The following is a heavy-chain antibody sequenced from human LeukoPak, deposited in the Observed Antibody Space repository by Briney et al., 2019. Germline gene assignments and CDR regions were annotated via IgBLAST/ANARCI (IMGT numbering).Heavy chain of an antibody. CDR2: IFYSGST. CDR3: ARYDSSGYQYQYYYYGMDV. J-gene: IGHJ6*02. D-gene: IGHD3-22*01. V-gene: IGHV4-61*08. CDR1: GGSISSDDNY. Sequence: SETLSLTCTVSGGSISSDDNYWSWIRQHPGKGQEWIGHIFYSGSTNYNPSLKSRVTISVDTSKNQFSLKLSSVTAADTAVYYCARYDSSGYQYQYYYYGMDVWGQGTTVTVSS.